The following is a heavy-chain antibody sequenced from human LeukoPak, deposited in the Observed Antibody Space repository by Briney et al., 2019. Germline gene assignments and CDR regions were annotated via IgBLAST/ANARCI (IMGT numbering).Heavy chain of an antibody. CDR2: ISGSGGST. Sequence: GGSLRLSCAASGFTFSSYAMSWVRQAPGKGLEWVSAISGSGGSTYYADSVKGRFTISRDNSKNTLYLQMNSLRAEDTAVYYCAKGPCGGDCYQYYFDYWGRGTLVTVSS. D-gene: IGHD2-21*02. CDR1: GFTFSSYA. V-gene: IGHV3-23*01. CDR3: AKGPCGGDCYQYYFDY. J-gene: IGHJ4*02.